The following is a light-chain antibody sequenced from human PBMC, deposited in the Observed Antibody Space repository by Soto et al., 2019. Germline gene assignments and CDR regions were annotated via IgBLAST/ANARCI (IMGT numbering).Light chain of an antibody. V-gene: IGKV3-11*01. Sequence: EIVLTQSPATPSLSPGERATLSCRASQSVSSYLAWYQQKPGQAPRLLIYDASNRATGIPARFSGSGSGTNFTLTISSLEPEDFAVYYCQQRSNWRTFGQGTKV. CDR2: DAS. CDR1: QSVSSY. J-gene: IGKJ1*01. CDR3: QQRSNWRT.